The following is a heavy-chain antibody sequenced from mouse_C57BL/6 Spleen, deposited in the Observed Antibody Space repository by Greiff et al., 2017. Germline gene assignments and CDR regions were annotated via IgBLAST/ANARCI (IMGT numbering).Heavy chain of an antibody. CDR2: INPNNGGT. CDR3: ARGATVVATDFDV. V-gene: IGHV1-22*01. CDR1: GYTFTDYN. J-gene: IGHJ1*03. D-gene: IGHD1-1*01. Sequence: EVKLVESGPELVKPGASVKMSCKASGYTFTDYNMHWVKQSHGKSLEWIGYINPNNGGTSYNQKFKGKATLTVNKSSSTAYMELRSLTSEDSAVYYCARGATVVATDFDVWGTGTTVTVSS.